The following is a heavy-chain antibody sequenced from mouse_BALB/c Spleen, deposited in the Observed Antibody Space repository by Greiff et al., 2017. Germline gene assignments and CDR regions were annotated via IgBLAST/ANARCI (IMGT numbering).Heavy chain of an antibody. D-gene: IGHD1-2*01. Sequence: EVNVVESGGDLVKPGGSLKLSCAASGFTFSSYGMSWVRQTPDKRLEWVATISSGGSYTYYPDSVKGRFTISRDNAKNTLYLQMSSLKSEDTAMYYCAREDYGYDYWGQGTLVTVSA. CDR1: GFTFSSYG. J-gene: IGHJ3*01. CDR2: ISSGGSYT. V-gene: IGHV5-6*01. CDR3: AREDYGYDY.